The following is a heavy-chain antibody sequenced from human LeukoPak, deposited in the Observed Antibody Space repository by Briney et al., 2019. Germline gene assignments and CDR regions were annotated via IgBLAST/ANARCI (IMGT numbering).Heavy chain of an antibody. CDR3: AKSRSSSSASCYNY. D-gene: IGHD2-2*02. Sequence: GGSLRLSCAASGFTFSSNAMCWVRQAPGKGLEWVSLISGTGGTTYYADSVKGRLTISRDNSKNTLYLQMNSLRVEDTAVYYCAKSRSSSSASCYNYWGQGTLVTVSS. J-gene: IGHJ4*02. V-gene: IGHV3-23*01. CDR2: ISGTGGTT. CDR1: GFTFSSNA.